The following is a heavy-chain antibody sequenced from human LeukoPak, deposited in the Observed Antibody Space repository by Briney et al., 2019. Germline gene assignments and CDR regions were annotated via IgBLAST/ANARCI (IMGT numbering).Heavy chain of an antibody. J-gene: IGHJ3*02. Sequence: PGGSLRLSCAASGFTFDDYGMSWVRQAPGKGLEWVSGINWNGGSTGYADSVKCRFTISRDNAKNSLYLQMNSLRAEDTALYYCAREAYCGGDCYSYDAFDIWGQGTMVTVSS. D-gene: IGHD2-21*01. CDR3: AREAYCGGDCYSYDAFDI. CDR1: GFTFDDYG. V-gene: IGHV3-20*04. CDR2: INWNGGST.